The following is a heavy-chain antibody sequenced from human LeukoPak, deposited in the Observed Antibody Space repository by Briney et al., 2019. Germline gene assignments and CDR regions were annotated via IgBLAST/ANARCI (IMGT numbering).Heavy chain of an antibody. J-gene: IGHJ4*02. V-gene: IGHV1-69*08. CDR1: GGTFNSDS. CDR3: ARHPTYFDWFAD. Sequence: GASVKVSCKVSGGTFNSDSMDWVRQSPGQGLEWMGRIIPVLTATYAPLFEDRLTITADKSTSTAYMELSSLESEDTAVYYCARHPTYFDWFADWGQGTLVTVSS. D-gene: IGHD3-9*01. CDR2: IIPVLTA.